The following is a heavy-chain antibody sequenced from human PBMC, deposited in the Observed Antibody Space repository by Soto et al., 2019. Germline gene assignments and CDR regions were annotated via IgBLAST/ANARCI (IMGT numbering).Heavy chain of an antibody. Sequence: GGSLRLSCAASGFTFSSYWMIWVRQAPGKGLEWVANIKQDGSEKYYVDSVKGRFTISRDNAKNSLYLQMNSLRAEDTAVYYCARDLDDFWSGYYRAGMDVWGQGTTVTVSS. J-gene: IGHJ6*02. CDR2: IKQDGSEK. V-gene: IGHV3-7*03. CDR1: GFTFSSYW. CDR3: ARDLDDFWSGYYRAGMDV. D-gene: IGHD3-3*01.